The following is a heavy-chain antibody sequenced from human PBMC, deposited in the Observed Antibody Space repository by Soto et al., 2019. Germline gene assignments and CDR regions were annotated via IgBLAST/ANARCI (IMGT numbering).Heavy chain of an antibody. CDR1: GYTFTSYG. D-gene: IGHD2-2*01. J-gene: IGHJ3*02. Sequence: QVQLVQSGAEVKKPGASVKVSCKASGYTFTSYGISWVRQAPGQGLEWMGWISAYNGNTNYAQKLQGRVTMTTDTSTSTGYMELRGLRSDDTGVYYWARVGLGYCSSTSCGGGPLYAFDIWGQGTMVTVSS. CDR2: ISAYNGNT. CDR3: ARVGLGYCSSTSCGGGPLYAFDI. V-gene: IGHV1-18*01.